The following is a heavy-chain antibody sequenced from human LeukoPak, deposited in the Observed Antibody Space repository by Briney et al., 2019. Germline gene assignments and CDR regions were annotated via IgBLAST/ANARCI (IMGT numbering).Heavy chain of an antibody. CDR2: IYYSGST. J-gene: IGHJ4*02. V-gene: IGHV4-39*01. D-gene: IGHD1-26*01. CDR3: ARLSNGKWELLSPQSYFDY. Sequence: SETLSLTCTVSGGSISSSSYYWGWIRQPPGKGLEWIGSIYYSGSTYYNPSLKSRVTISVDTSKNQFSLKLSSVTAADTAVYYCARLSNGKWELLSPQSYFDYWGQGTLVTVSS. CDR1: GGSISSSSYY.